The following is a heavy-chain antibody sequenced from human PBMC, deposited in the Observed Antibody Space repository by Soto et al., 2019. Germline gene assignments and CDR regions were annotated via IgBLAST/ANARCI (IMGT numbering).Heavy chain of an antibody. V-gene: IGHV4-59*01. J-gene: IGHJ4*02. CDR2: ISNTGSS. CDR3: ARLGGYYQALDS. Sequence: SETLSLTCTVSGGSISSFYWSWIRQPPGKGLEWIGYISNTGSSNYSPSLESRVTMSVDTSKNQFSLKLNSVTAADTAVYYCARLGGYYQALDSWGQGTLVTVSS. D-gene: IGHD3-22*01. CDR1: GGSISSFY.